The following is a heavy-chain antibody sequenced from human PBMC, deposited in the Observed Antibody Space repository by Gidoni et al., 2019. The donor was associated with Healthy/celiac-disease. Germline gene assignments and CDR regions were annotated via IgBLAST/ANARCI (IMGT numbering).Heavy chain of an antibody. V-gene: IGHV3-72*01. CDR3: ARVSPYYYDSSGYYIDAFDI. D-gene: IGHD3-22*01. CDR1: GFTFSDHS. Sequence: EVQLVESGGGLVQPGGSLRPPCAASGFTFSDHSMAWVRQAPGKGLEWVGRTRNKANSYTTEYAASVKGRFTIARDDSKNSLYLQMNSLKTEDTAVYYCARVSPYYYDSSGYYIDAFDIWGQGTMVTVSS. CDR2: TRNKANSYTT. J-gene: IGHJ3*02.